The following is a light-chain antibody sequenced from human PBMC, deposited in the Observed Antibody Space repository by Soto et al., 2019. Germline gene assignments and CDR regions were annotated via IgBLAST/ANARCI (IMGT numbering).Light chain of an antibody. J-gene: IGKJ4*01. CDR1: QSVSST. CDR2: GAS. V-gene: IGKV3-15*01. Sequence: EIVMTQSPATLSVSPGERATLSCRASQSVSSTLSWYQQNPGQAPRLLIYGASTRAAGIPARFSGSGSGTEFTLTIRSLRSEDFAVYYCQQYNNWPPRTFGGGTKVEIK. CDR3: QQYNNWPPRT.